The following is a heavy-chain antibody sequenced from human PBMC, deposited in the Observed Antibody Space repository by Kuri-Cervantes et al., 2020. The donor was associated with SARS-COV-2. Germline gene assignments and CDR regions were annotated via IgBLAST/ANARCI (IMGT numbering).Heavy chain of an antibody. CDR3: ASSSPATVTYPFDY. V-gene: IGHV3-30*04. CDR2: ISYDGSNK. Sequence: GESPKISCAASGFTFSSYAMHWVRQAPGKGLEWVAVISYDGSNKYYADSVKGRFTISRDNSKNTLYLQMNSLRAEDTAVYYCASSSPATVTYPFDYWGQGTLVTVSS. J-gene: IGHJ4*02. CDR1: GFTFSSYA. D-gene: IGHD4-17*01.